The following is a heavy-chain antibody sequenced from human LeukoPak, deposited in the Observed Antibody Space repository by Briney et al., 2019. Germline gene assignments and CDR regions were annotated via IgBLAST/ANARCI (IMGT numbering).Heavy chain of an antibody. CDR3: ARVGATVFDY. D-gene: IGHD1-26*01. Sequence: GGPLRLSCAASGFTFSSYAMHWVRQAPGKGLEWVAVISYDGSNKYYADSVKGRFTISRDNSKNTLYLQMNSLRAEDTAVYYCARVGATVFDYWGQGTLVTVSS. V-gene: IGHV3-30-3*01. J-gene: IGHJ4*02. CDR2: ISYDGSNK. CDR1: GFTFSSYA.